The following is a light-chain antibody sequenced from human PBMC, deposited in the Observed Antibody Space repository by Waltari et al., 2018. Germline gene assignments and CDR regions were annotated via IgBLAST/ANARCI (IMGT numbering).Light chain of an antibody. CDR2: DDN. J-gene: IGLJ3*02. CDR1: ISDVGNYNL. Sequence: QSALTQPASVSGSPGHSITISCTGTISDVGNYNLVSWYQQYPGKAPKVMIYDDNRRPSGVSDRFSGSKSGNTASLTISGVQAEDEADYYCCSYAGSYTWVFGGGTKLTVL. CDR3: CSYAGSYTWV. V-gene: IGLV2-23*01.